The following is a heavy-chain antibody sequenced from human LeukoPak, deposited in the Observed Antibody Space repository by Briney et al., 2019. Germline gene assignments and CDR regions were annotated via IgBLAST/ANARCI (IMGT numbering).Heavy chain of an antibody. CDR2: IYYTGTT. D-gene: IGHD6-13*01. CDR1: GASISSTPSY. CDR3: ARRMPSSGYSYDF. V-gene: IGHV4-39*01. J-gene: IGHJ4*02. Sequence: PSETLSLTCTVSGASISSTPSYWGWIRQPPGKGLEWTGSIYYTGTTYYSPSLKSRVTISIDTSNNRFSLRLTSVTAADTALYYCARRMPSSGYSYDFWGLGTLVSVSS.